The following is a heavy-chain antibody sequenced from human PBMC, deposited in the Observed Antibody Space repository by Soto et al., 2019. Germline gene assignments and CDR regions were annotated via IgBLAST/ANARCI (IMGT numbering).Heavy chain of an antibody. Sequence: EDHLLESGGGLGQPGGSLRLSCAASGFSFGSYHMAWVRQAPGKGLEWVSAVSSGGDYTFYIDSVRGRFTVSRDNSNSMVYLHMHSLRADDTAIYYCAKYSRTEHLGESWGQGTLVTVSS. CDR1: GFSFGSYH. CDR3: AKYSRTEHLGES. D-gene: IGHD1-26*01. CDR2: VSSGGDYT. J-gene: IGHJ4*02. V-gene: IGHV3-23*01.